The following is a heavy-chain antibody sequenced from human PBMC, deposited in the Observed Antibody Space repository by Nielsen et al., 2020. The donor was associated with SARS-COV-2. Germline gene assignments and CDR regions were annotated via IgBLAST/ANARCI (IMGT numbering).Heavy chain of an antibody. D-gene: IGHD2-15*01. J-gene: IGHJ6*02. Sequence: GGSLRLSCAASGFTFSSYEMNWVRQAPGKGLEWVSYISSSGSTIYYADSVKGRFTISRDNAKNSLYLQMNSLRAEDTAVYHCARDGGYCSGGSCYYYGMDVWGQGTTVTVSS. CDR3: ARDGGYCSGGSCYYYGMDV. CDR1: GFTFSSYE. CDR2: ISSSGSTI. V-gene: IGHV3-48*03.